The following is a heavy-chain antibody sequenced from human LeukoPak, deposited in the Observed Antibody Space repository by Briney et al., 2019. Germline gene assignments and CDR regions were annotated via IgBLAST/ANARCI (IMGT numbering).Heavy chain of an antibody. J-gene: IGHJ3*02. D-gene: IGHD3-10*01. CDR2: ISINGGST. CDR3: VKESRVVRGVIMDAFDM. CDR1: GFSFSTLA. Sequence: PGGSLRLSCVASGFSFSTLAMGWVRQAPGKGLEYVSGISINGGSTDYADSVKGRFTISRDNSKNTVYLQMSSLRAEDTAVYYCVKESRVVRGVIMDAFDMWGQGTMVTVSS. V-gene: IGHV3-64D*06.